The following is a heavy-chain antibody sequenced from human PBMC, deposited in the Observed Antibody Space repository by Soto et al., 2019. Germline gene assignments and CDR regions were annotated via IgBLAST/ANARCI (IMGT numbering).Heavy chain of an antibody. CDR1: SGSISTSGYY. J-gene: IGHJ4*02. D-gene: IGHD6-19*01. V-gene: IGHV4-39*02. CDR3: ARRGSRLSLAVAAFDY. Sequence: SETLSLTCSVSSGSISTSGYYWGWIRQPPGTGLEWIGGISYSGSTYYNPSLKSRLTISVDTSKNHFSLKLTSVTAADTAVYFCARRGSRLSLAVAAFDYWSQGTLVTVSS. CDR2: ISYSGST.